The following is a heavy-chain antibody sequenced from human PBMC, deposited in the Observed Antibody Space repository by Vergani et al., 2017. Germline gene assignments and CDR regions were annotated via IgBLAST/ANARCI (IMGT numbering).Heavy chain of an antibody. D-gene: IGHD6-25*01. Sequence: QVQLQESGPGLVEPSETLSLTCAVSGYSIRNGYYWGWIRQPPGKGLEWIGYIFYSGTTYDNPSLRSRLTISVDTSQNQFSLKLRSVTAADTAVYYCARVDTQVPATSHFYYMDVWGKGTTVVVSS. V-gene: IGHV4-28*01. J-gene: IGHJ6*03. CDR2: IFYSGTT. CDR3: ARVDTQVPATSHFYYMDV. CDR1: GYSIRNGYY.